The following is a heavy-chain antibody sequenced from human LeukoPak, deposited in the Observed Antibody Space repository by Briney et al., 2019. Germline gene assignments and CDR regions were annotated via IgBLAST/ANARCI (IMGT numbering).Heavy chain of an antibody. D-gene: IGHD3-10*01. CDR2: INHSGST. CDR3: ARGHYYGSGSYYRLDY. Sequence: SETLSLTCAVYGGSFSGYYCSWIRQPPGKGLEWIGEINHSGSTNYNPSLKSRVTISVDTSKNQFSLKLSSVTAADTAVYYCARGHYYGSGSYYRLDYWGQGTLVTVSS. CDR1: GGSFSGYY. J-gene: IGHJ4*02. V-gene: IGHV4-34*01.